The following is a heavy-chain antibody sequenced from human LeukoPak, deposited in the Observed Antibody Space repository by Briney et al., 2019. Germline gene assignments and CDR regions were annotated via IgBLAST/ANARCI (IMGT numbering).Heavy chain of an antibody. CDR3: ARGPFYAGVIVVGDAFDI. V-gene: IGHV3-33*01. CDR2: IWYDGSNK. Sequence: PGGSLRLSCAASGFTFSSYGMHWVRQAPGKGLEWVAVIWYDGSNKYYADSVKGRFTISRDNSKNTLYLQMNSLRAEDTAVYYCARGPFYAGVIVVGDAFDIWGQGTMVTVSS. CDR1: GFTFSSYG. D-gene: IGHD3-22*01. J-gene: IGHJ3*02.